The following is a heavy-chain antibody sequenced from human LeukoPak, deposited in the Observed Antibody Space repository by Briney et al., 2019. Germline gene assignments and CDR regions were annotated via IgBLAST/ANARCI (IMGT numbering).Heavy chain of an antibody. J-gene: IGHJ4*02. D-gene: IGHD4-17*01. CDR2: MNPNSGNT. CDR1: GYTFTSYD. V-gene: IGHV1-8*01. CDR3: ASSYGDWDYFDY. Sequence: ASVKVSCKASGYTFTSYDINWVRQATGQGLEWMGWMNPNSGNTGYAQKFQGRVTMTRNTSISTAYTELRSLRSDDTAVYYCASSYGDWDYFDYWGQGTLVTVSS.